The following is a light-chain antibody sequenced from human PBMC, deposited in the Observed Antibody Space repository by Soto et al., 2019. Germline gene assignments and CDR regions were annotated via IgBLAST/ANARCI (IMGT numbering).Light chain of an antibody. J-gene: IGKJ4*01. CDR2: GAS. CDR1: QSVTSNY. CDR3: QEGTYWPA. Sequence: EILFTQSPGTLSLSPGERATLSCRASQSVTSNYLAWYQQKPGQAPRLLIFGASIRATGIPDRLSGSGSGTDFTLTISRLEPEDFAVYYCQEGTYWPAFGGGTKVDIK. V-gene: IGKV3D-20*02.